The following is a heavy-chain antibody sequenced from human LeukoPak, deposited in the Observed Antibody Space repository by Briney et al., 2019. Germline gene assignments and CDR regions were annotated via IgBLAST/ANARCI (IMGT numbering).Heavy chain of an antibody. V-gene: IGHV1-8*03. CDR1: GYTFTSYG. CDR2: RNPNSGNT. J-gene: IGHJ6*03. D-gene: IGHD6-13*01. CDR3: ARGSSSWYMTYYYMDV. Sequence: ASVKVSCKSSGYTFTSYGINWVRQATGQGLEWMGWRNPNSGNTGYAQKFQGRVTITRNTSISTAYMELSSLRSEDTAVYYCARGSSSWYMTYYYMDVWGKGTTVTVSS.